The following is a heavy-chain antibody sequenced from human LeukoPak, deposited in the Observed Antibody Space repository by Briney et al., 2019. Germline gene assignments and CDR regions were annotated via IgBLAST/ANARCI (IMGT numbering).Heavy chain of an antibody. J-gene: IGHJ4*02. V-gene: IGHV7-4-1*02. CDR3: ATDLKKGDSGCFDY. CDR2: INTNTGNP. CDR1: GYTFTGYH. D-gene: IGHD6-19*01. Sequence: ASVKVSCKASGYTFTGYHIHWVRQAPGQGLEWMGWINTNTGNPTYAQGFTGRFVFSLDTSVSTAYLQISSLKAEDTAVYYCATDLKKGDSGCFDYWGQGTLVTVSS.